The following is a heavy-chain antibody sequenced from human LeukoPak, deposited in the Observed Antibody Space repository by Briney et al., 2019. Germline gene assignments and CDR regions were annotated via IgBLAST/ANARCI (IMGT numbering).Heavy chain of an antibody. Sequence: ASVKVSCKASGYTFTDYYMHWVRQAPGQGLEWMGWLNPNSGDTNYAQKFQGRVSMTRDTSISTAYMDLSDLRSDDTAVYYCARGGNIGMTTMSGGSDYWGQGTLVTVSS. CDR2: LNPNSGDT. J-gene: IGHJ4*02. D-gene: IGHD5-24*01. V-gene: IGHV1-2*02. CDR1: GYTFTDYY. CDR3: ARGGNIGMTTMSGGSDY.